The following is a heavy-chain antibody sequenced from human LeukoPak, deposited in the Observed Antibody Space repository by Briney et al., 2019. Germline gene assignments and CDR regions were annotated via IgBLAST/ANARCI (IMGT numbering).Heavy chain of an antibody. Sequence: PSETLSLTCAVSGYSISSGYYWGWIRQPPGKGLEWIGSIYHSGSTYYNPPLKSRVTISVDTSKNQFSLKLSSVTAADTAVYYCASLNFWSGYDGDYWGQGTLVTVSS. CDR2: IYHSGST. CDR3: ASLNFWSGYDGDY. D-gene: IGHD3-3*01. V-gene: IGHV4-38-2*01. J-gene: IGHJ4*02. CDR1: GYSISSGYY.